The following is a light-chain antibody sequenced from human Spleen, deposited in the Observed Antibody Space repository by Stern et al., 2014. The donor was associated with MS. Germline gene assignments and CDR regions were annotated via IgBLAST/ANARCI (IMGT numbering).Light chain of an antibody. J-gene: IGKJ3*01. Sequence: DIQLTQSPSSLSASLGDRVTITCQASQGINNHLNWYQQKPGKAPKLLIYDASDLEAGVPSRFSGSGSGTRYTFTISSLQPEDTATYYCQHYDDFPLTFGPGTKVEI. CDR1: QGINNH. V-gene: IGKV1-33*01. CDR2: DAS. CDR3: QHYDDFPLT.